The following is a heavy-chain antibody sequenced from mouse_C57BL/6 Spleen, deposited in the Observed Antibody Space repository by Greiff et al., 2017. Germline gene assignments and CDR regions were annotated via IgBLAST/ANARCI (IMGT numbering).Heavy chain of an antibody. CDR2: IDPSDSYT. J-gene: IGHJ3*01. CDR1: GYTFTSYW. Sequence: QVQLKQPGAELVRPGTSVKLSCKASGYTFTSYWMHWVKQRPGQGLEWIGVIDPSDSYTNYNQKFKGKATLTVDTSSSTAYMQLSSLTSEDSAVYCCASSEDQWGFAYWGQGTLVTVSA. CDR3: ASSEDQWGFAY. V-gene: IGHV1-59*01.